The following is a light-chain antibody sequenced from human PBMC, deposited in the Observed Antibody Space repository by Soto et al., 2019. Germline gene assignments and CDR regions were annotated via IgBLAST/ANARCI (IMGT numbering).Light chain of an antibody. J-gene: IGKJ2*01. Sequence: PGERVTRSCRASQGVSSTYLTWYQQKPGQAPRLLIYCAPNRATRIPARVSGSGSGTDFTLTISSLQPEDFAVYYCQQEYNVFGQGTKLEIK. V-gene: IGKV3D-7*01. CDR1: QGVSSTY. CDR3: QQEYNV. CDR2: CAP.